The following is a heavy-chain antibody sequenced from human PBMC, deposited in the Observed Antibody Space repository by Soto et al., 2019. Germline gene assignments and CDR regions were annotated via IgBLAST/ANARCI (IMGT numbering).Heavy chain of an antibody. J-gene: IGHJ6*03. V-gene: IGHV1-69*02. CDR1: GGTFSSYT. CDR3: AIIPRYSSSGRGGRYYMDV. D-gene: IGHD6-13*01. Sequence: SVKVSCKASGGTFSSYTISWVRQAPGQGLEWMGRIIPILGIANYAQKFQGRVTITADKSTSTAYMELSSLRSEDTAVYYCAIIPRYSSSGRGGRYYMDVGGKGTRFTVPS. CDR2: IIPILGIA.